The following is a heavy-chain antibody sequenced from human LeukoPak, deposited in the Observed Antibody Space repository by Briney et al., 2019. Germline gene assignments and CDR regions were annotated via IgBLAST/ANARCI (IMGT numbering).Heavy chain of an antibody. CDR1: GYTFTGYY. CDR2: FNPSGGYT. CDR3: ARGQFYSDISGRHDAFDI. J-gene: IGHJ3*02. V-gene: IGHV1-46*01. D-gene: IGHD3-22*01. Sequence: ASVKVSCKASGYTFTGYYIHWVRQAPGQGLEWMGIFNPSGGYTSYAQKFQGRVTMTGDMSTGTVSMYLSSLRSEDTAIYYCARGQFYSDISGRHDAFDIWGQGTLVSVSS.